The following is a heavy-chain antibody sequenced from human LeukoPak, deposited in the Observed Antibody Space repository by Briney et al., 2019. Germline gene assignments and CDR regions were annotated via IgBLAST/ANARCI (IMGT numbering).Heavy chain of an antibody. D-gene: IGHD2-15*01. J-gene: IGHJ6*02. CDR1: RYTFTSYY. CDR2: INPSGGST. CDR3: ARIRGNVVAAKDYYGMDV. Sequence: ASVKVSCKASRYTFTSYYMHWVRQAPGQGLEWMGIINPSGGSTSYAQKFQGRVTMTRDTSTSTVYMELSSLRSEDTAVYYCARIRGNVVAAKDYYGMDVWGQGTTVTVSS. V-gene: IGHV1-46*01.